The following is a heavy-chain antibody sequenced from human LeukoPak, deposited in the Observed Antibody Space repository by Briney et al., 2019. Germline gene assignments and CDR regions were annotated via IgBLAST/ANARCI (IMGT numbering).Heavy chain of an antibody. Sequence: PGGSLRLSCAASGFTFSSYDMHWVRQAPGKGLEWVAVISYDGSNKYYADSVKGRFTISRDNSKNTLYLQMNSLRAEDTAVYYCAKAHCSSTSCPFDIWGQGTMVTVSS. CDR1: GFTFSSYD. J-gene: IGHJ3*02. CDR3: AKAHCSSTSCPFDI. D-gene: IGHD2-2*01. V-gene: IGHV3-30*18. CDR2: ISYDGSNK.